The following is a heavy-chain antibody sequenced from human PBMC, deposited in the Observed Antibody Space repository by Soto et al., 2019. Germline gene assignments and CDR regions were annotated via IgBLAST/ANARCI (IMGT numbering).Heavy chain of an antibody. V-gene: IGHV3-53*01. Sequence: EVQLVESGGGLIQPGGSLRLSCAASGFTVSSNYMSWVRQAPGKGLEWVSVIYSGGSTYYADSVKGRFTISRDNSKNTRYLQMNSRRAEDTAVYYCARDGYYDFWSGYRVDGMDVWGQGTTVTVSS. D-gene: IGHD3-3*01. CDR1: GFTVSSNY. CDR3: ARDGYYDFWSGYRVDGMDV. J-gene: IGHJ6*02. CDR2: IYSGGST.